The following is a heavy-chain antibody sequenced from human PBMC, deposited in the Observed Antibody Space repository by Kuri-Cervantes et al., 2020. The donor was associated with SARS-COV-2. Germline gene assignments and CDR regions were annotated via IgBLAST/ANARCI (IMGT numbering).Heavy chain of an antibody. CDR3: ARGALDVTMLVVVFTSIIYYFDS. J-gene: IGHJ4*02. CDR1: GVTISSYY. V-gene: IGHV4-59*12. Sequence: SGTLSLTCTVSGVTISSYYWRWIRQPPGKGLEWIGYIYYSGSTNYNPDLKSRVAISVDTSKNQSSLKLNYVTAPDTAVYYCARGALDVTMLVVVFTSIIYYFDSWGQGTLVTVSS. D-gene: IGHD3-22*01. CDR2: IYYSGST.